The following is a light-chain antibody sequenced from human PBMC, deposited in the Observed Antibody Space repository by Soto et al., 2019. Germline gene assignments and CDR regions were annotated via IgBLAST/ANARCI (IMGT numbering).Light chain of an antibody. CDR1: QSVRSN. Sequence: EIVMTQSPATLSVSSGERATLSCRASQSVRSNLAWYQQKPGQAPRLLIYGASFRATVVPARFSGSGSGTDFSLTFRRLPSEEFAIYYCQHDNNWPSMYTSGHGTKLEIK. J-gene: IGKJ2*01. CDR3: QHDNNWPSMYT. V-gene: IGKV3-15*01. CDR2: GAS.